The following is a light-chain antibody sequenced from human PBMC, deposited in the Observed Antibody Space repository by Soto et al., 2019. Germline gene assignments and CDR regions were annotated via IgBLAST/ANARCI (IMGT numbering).Light chain of an antibody. V-gene: IGKV1-5*01. CDR2: DAS. J-gene: IGKJ1*01. CDR3: QKYGSYPWA. Sequence: DIRLTQSPSTLSAAVGDRVTITCRASQSIAIWLAWYHQKPGKAPKALIYDASRLESGVPLRFSGSGSGTEFTLTISSLQPDDFATYYCQKYGSYPWAFGQGTRVEV. CDR1: QSIAIW.